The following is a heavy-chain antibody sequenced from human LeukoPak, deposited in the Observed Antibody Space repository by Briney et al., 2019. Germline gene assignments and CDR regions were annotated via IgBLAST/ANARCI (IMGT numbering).Heavy chain of an antibody. CDR2: IRSKANSYAT. Sequence: GGSLRLSCAASGFTFSGSAMHWVRQASGKGLEWVGRIRSKANSYATAYAASVKGRFTISRDDSKNTAYLQMNSLKTEDTAVYYFTRADTAMPRDYWGQGTLVTVSS. CDR1: GFTFSGSA. J-gene: IGHJ4*02. V-gene: IGHV3-73*01. D-gene: IGHD5-18*01. CDR3: TRADTAMPRDY.